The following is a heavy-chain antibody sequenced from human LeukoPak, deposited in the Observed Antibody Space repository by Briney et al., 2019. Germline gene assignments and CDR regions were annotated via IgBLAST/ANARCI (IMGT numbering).Heavy chain of an antibody. Sequence: SETLSLTCTVSGGSISSSSYYWGWIRQPRGKGLEWIGSIYYSGSTYYNPSLKSRVTISVDTSKNQFSLKLSSVTAADTAVYYCASVVATRKDLDYWGQGTLVTVSS. CDR2: IYYSGST. CDR3: ASVVATRKDLDY. D-gene: IGHD5-12*01. V-gene: IGHV4-39*07. CDR1: GGSISSSSYY. J-gene: IGHJ4*02.